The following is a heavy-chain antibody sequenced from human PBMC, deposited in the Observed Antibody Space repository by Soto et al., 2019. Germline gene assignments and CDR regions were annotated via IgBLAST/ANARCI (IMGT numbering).Heavy chain of an antibody. D-gene: IGHD2-15*01. J-gene: IGHJ6*03. CDR3: ARDKKYCSGGSCYPNYYYYYMDV. CDR1: GYTFTGYY. Sequence: ASVKVSCKASGYTFTGYYMHWARQAPGQGLEWMGWINPNSGGTNYAQKFQGWVTMTRDTSISTAYTELSRLRSDDTAVYYCARDKKYCSGGSCYPNYYYYYMDVWGKGTTVTVSS. CDR2: INPNSGGT. V-gene: IGHV1-2*04.